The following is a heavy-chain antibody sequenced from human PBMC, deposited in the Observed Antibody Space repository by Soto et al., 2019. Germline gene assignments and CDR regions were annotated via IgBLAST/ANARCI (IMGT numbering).Heavy chain of an antibody. Sequence: QAQLVQSGAEVRRPGASVKVSCKTSGYTFAAYYLHWVRQAPGQGLEWMGFIFPNSVGSTTSAPQFDGRVTRTRDPSIRTALLGLGGLAAKETGLSFRAKDGGGSFDSWGQGTLVTVSS. J-gene: IGHJ4*01. CDR3: AKDGGGSFDS. CDR1: GYTFAAYY. V-gene: IGHV1-2*02. CDR2: IFPNSVGST. D-gene: IGHD3-10*01.